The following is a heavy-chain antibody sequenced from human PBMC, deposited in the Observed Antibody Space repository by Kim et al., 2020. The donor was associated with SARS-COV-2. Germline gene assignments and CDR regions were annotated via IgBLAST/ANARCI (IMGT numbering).Heavy chain of an antibody. D-gene: IGHD6-19*01. CDR2: IYTSGST. CDR1: GGSISSYY. J-gene: IGHJ4*02. Sequence: SETLSLTCTVSGGSISSYYWSWIRQPAGKGLEWIGRIYTSGSTNYNPSLKSRVTMSVDTSKNQFSLKLSSVTAADTAVYYCARESGSGWDKPIDYWGQGTLVTVSS. V-gene: IGHV4-4*07. CDR3: ARESGSGWDKPIDY.